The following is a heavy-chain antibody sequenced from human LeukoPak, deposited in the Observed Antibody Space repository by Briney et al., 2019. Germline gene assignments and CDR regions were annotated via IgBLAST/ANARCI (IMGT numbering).Heavy chain of an antibody. V-gene: IGHV6-1*01. CDR2: TYYRSKWYN. Sequence: SQTLSLTCVVSGDSVSSKNGAWNWIRQSPSRGLEWLGRTYYRSKWYNDYAESMEGRMTISQDTSKNQYSLHLTSVTPDDTAVYYCARDFGTTGWHTFDYWGQGTLVTVSS. J-gene: IGHJ4*02. CDR1: GDSVSSKNGA. CDR3: ARDFGTTGWHTFDY. D-gene: IGHD6-19*01.